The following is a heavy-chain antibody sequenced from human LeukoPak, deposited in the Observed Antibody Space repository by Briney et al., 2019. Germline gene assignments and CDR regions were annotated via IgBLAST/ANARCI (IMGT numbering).Heavy chain of an antibody. V-gene: IGHV3-74*01. CDR1: GFTFSRYD. Sequence: GGSLRLSCVASGFTFSRYDMHWVRQAPGKGLVWVSRINTDGSSTTYADSVKGRFTISRDDAKSTLYLQMNSLRAEDTAVYYCISSSPSFDYWGQGTLVTVSS. CDR2: INTDGSST. CDR3: ISSSPSFDY. J-gene: IGHJ4*02.